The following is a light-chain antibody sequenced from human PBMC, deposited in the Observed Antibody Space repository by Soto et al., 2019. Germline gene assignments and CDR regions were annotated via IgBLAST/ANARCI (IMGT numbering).Light chain of an antibody. CDR1: QSVSSSY. V-gene: IGKV3-20*01. CDR2: GAS. J-gene: IGKJ2*01. CDR3: QQYVSSLGT. Sequence: EIVLTQSPGTLSLSPGERATLSCRASQSVSSSYLAWYQQKPGQAPRLLIYGASSRATGIPDRFSGSGSGTDFTLTISRLEPEDFAVYYCQQYVSSLGTFGQGTKLEIK.